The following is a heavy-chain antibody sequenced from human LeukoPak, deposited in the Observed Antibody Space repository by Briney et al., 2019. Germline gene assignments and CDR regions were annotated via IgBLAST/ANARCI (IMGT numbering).Heavy chain of an antibody. V-gene: IGHV1-2*02. J-gene: IGHJ4*02. CDR3: ASFYAPDRGIESQNLVTVY. D-gene: IGHD2/OR15-2a*01. Sequence: ASVKVSCKASGYTFIGYYMHWVRQAPGQGLEWMGWLNPNSGGTEYAQKFQGRVTMTRDTSISTAYMEPRRLRSDDTAVYYCASFYAPDRGIESQNLVTVYWGQGTLVSVSS. CDR2: LNPNSGGT. CDR1: GYTFIGYY.